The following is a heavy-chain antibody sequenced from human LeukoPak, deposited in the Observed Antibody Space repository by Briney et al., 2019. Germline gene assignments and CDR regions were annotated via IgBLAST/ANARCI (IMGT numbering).Heavy chain of an antibody. CDR3: ARGLAVAGDY. J-gene: IGHJ4*02. CDR2: INHSGST. V-gene: IGHV4-34*01. Sequence: KPSETLSLTCAVYGGSFSGYYWSWIRQPPGKGLEWIGEINHSGSTNYNPSLKSRVTILVDTSKNQFSLKLSSVTAADTAVYYCARGLAVAGDYWGQGTLVTVSS. CDR1: GGSFSGYY. D-gene: IGHD6-19*01.